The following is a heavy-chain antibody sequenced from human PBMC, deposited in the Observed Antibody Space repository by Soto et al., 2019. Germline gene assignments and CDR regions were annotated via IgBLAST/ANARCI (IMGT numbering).Heavy chain of an antibody. CDR1: GFTFSNYW. CDR2: IKQDGTEK. J-gene: IGHJ4*02. Sequence: EVQLVESGGGLVQPGGSLRLSCAASGFTFSNYWMSWVRQAPGKGLEWVANIKQDGTEKNYVDSVRGRFTISRDNAKNSLDLQMNSLTAEDTAVYYCASVAIWGQGTLATVSS. D-gene: IGHD5-12*01. CDR3: ASVAI. V-gene: IGHV3-7*01.